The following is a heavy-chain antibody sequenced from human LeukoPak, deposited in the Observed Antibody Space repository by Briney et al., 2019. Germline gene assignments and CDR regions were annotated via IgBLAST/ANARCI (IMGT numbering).Heavy chain of an antibody. CDR1: GYTFTSYG. CDR3: ARGPDSSGWYGGRFDY. J-gene: IGHJ4*02. Sequence: ASVKVSCKASGYTFTSYGISWVRQAPGQGLEWMGWTSAYNGNTNYAQKLQGRVTMTTDTSTSTAYMELSSLRSEDTAVYYCARGPDSSGWYGGRFDYWGQGTLVTVSS. D-gene: IGHD6-19*01. V-gene: IGHV1-18*01. CDR2: TSAYNGNT.